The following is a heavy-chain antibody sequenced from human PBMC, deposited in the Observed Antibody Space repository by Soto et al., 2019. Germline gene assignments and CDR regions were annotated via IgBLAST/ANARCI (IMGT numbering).Heavy chain of an antibody. J-gene: IGHJ6*02. CDR1: GGTFSSYA. Sequence: ASVKVSCKASGGTFSSYAISWVRQAPGQGLEWMGGIIPIFGTANYAQKFQGRVTITADESTSTAYMELSSLRSEDTAVYYCARRDPRYCSVGSCYNFSYYCGMYVWSQGTTVTVSS. D-gene: IGHD2-15*01. CDR2: IIPIFGTA. V-gene: IGHV1-69*13. CDR3: ARRDPRYCSVGSCYNFSYYCGMYV.